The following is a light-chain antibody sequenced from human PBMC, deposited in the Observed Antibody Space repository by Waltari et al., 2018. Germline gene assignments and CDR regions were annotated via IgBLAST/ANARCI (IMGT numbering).Light chain of an antibody. Sequence: EIVLTQSPGTLSLSPGETATLSCRASQSVRGTLAWYQQKPGQDPRLLIYGASIRATGIPDRFSGSGSGTDFSLTITRLEPEDFAVYYCQHYVRLPVTFGQGTRVEIK. J-gene: IGKJ1*01. CDR2: GAS. CDR3: QHYVRLPVT. CDR1: QSVRGT. V-gene: IGKV3-20*01.